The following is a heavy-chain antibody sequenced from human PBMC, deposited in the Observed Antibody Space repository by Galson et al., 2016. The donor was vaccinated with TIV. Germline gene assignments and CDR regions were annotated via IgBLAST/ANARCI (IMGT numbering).Heavy chain of an antibody. J-gene: IGHJ2*01. D-gene: IGHD6-13*01. CDR3: TRDPTYSNSWYWYFDL. V-gene: IGHV4-61*01. CDR1: GGSVSRGTYY. Sequence: SETLSLTCSVSGGSVSRGTYYWSWHRQSPGKRLEWIGYVYYNGKTNYNPSLKSRVNMSIDRSKNQFSLTLRSVTAADTAVYFCTRDPTYSNSWYWYFDLWGRGTLVAVSS. CDR2: VYYNGKT.